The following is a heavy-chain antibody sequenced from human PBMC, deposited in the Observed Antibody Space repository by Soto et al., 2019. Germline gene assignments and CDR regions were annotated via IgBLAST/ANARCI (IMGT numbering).Heavy chain of an antibody. Sequence: SETLSLTCTVSGGSISSGVYYWNWIRQHPGKGLEWIGYISYSGNTYYNPSLKSRVTISMDTSKNQFSLKLSSVTAADTAVFYCAGVTTIFFDYWGQGTLVTVSS. CDR2: ISYSGNT. V-gene: IGHV4-31*03. D-gene: IGHD3-3*01. CDR1: GGSISSGVYY. J-gene: IGHJ4*02. CDR3: AGVTTIFFDY.